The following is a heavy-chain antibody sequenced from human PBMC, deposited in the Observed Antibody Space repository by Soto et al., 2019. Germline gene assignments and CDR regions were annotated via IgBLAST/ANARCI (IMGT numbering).Heavy chain of an antibody. V-gene: IGHV4-34*01. CDR2: INHSGST. Sequence: SETLSLTCAVSGGSFSGYYWSWIRQPPGKGLEWIGEINHSGSTNYNPSLKSRVTISVDTSKNQFSLKLSSVTAADTAVYYCARDPYGEYGVLYFDPWGQGTLVTVSS. CDR1: GGSFSGYY. D-gene: IGHD4-17*01. J-gene: IGHJ5*02. CDR3: ARDPYGEYGVLYFDP.